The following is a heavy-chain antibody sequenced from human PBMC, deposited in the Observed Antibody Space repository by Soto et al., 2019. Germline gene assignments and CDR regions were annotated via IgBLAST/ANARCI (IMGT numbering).Heavy chain of an antibody. CDR3: ARFYYDSSGYLPSPYYYYYGMDV. Sequence: GGSLRLSCAASGFSFCSNDMHWVRQGTGEGREWVSIIGTGGDTCYPVSVKGRITISRENAKYSLYLQLKRLRAGDTAVYYCARFYYDSSGYLPSPYYYYYGMDVWGQGTTVTVSS. CDR1: GFSFCSND. CDR2: IGTGGDT. D-gene: IGHD3-22*01. J-gene: IGHJ6*02. V-gene: IGHV3-13*04.